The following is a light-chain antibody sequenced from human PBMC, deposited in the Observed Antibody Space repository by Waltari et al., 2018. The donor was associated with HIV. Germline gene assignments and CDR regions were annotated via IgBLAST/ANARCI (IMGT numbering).Light chain of an antibody. CDR1: SGHVGTSNS. CDR2: DVS. J-gene: IGLJ1*01. CDR3: ASYTTSNTRV. Sequence: QSALTQPASVPGSPGQSITLSCTATSGHVGTSNSFSWYQQHPGKVPRLMIYDVSNRASGVSNRFSGSKSGDTASLTISGLQPEDEADYYCASYTTSNTRVFGTGTEVTVV. V-gene: IGLV2-14*03.